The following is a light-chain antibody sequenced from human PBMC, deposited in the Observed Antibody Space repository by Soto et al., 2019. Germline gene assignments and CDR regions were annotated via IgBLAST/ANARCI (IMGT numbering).Light chain of an antibody. J-gene: IGKJ5*01. CDR3: PSRA. V-gene: IGKV1-9*01. CDR2: AAS. Sequence: DIQLTQSPSFRSASLVDRVTITCRASQDISDYLAGYQQRPGKAPNLLVYAASTLQSGVPSRFSGSGSETEFTLNIRRLQPDDFAPYFCPSRAFGQGTRLEIK. CDR1: QDISDY.